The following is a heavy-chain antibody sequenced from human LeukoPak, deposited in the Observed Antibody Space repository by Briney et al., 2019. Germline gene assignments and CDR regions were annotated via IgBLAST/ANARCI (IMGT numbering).Heavy chain of an antibody. J-gene: IGHJ4*02. CDR2: IIPIVGTA. CDR3: LASPGYCSSTSCYMIHY. Sequence: ASVTVSCKASGGTFSSYAISWVRQSPGQRLEWMGGIIPIVGTANDEQKFQGRVKITADAYTRTDYMGLSSLRSEDTAVYYCLASPGYCSSTSCYMIHYWGEGGLVTVCS. D-gene: IGHD2-2*02. V-gene: IGHV1-69*01. CDR1: GGTFSSYA.